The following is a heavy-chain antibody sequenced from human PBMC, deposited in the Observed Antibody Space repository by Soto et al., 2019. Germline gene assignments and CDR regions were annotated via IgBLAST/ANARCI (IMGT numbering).Heavy chain of an antibody. CDR3: ARDKRVTIFGVAPDPSYYGMDV. CDR1: GFTFSDYY. V-gene: IGHV3-11*06. Sequence: GGSLRLSCAASGFTFSDYYMSWIRQAPGKGLEWVSYISSSSSYTNYADSVKGRFTISRDNAKNSLYLQMNSLRAEDTAVYYCARDKRVTIFGVAPDPSYYGMDVWGQGTTVTVSS. D-gene: IGHD3-3*01. J-gene: IGHJ6*02. CDR2: ISSSSSYT.